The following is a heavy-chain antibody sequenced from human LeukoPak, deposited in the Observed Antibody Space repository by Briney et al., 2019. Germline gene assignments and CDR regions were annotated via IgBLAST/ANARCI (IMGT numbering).Heavy chain of an antibody. CDR1: GGSISSYY. D-gene: IGHD6-6*01. CDR2: IHTCGST. Sequence: SETLSLTCTVSGGSISSYYWSWIRQPAGKGLEWIGRIHTCGSTDYNPSFKSRVTMSVDTSKNQFSLKVRSVTAADTAVYYCAREGSATARPFVSNNYWGQGTLVTVSS. CDR3: AREGSATARPFVSNNY. V-gene: IGHV4-4*07. J-gene: IGHJ4*02.